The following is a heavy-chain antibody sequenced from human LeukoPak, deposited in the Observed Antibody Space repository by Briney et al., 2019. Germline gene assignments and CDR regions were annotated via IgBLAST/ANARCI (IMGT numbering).Heavy chain of an antibody. CDR1: GGTFSSYA. CDR2: IIPIFGTA. V-gene: IGHV1-69*06. D-gene: IGHD3-22*01. J-gene: IGHJ4*02. Sequence: SVKVSCKASGGTFSSYAISWVRQAPGQGLEWMGGIIPIFGTANYAQKFQGRVTITADKSTSTAYMELSSLRSEDTAVYYCARVLGYYYDSSGYSQYPDYWGQGTLVTVSS. CDR3: ARVLGYYYDSSGYSQYPDY.